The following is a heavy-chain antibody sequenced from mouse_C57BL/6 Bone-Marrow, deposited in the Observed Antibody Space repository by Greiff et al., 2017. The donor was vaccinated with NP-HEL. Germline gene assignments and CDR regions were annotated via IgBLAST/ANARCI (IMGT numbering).Heavy chain of an antibody. Sequence: EVQLVESGGGLVQPGGSLKLSCAASGFTFSDYYMYWVRQTPEKRLEWVAYISNGGGSTYYPDTVKGRFTISRDNAKNTLYLQMSRLKSEDTAMYYCAREGNYVYFDYWGQGTTLTVSS. V-gene: IGHV5-12*01. J-gene: IGHJ2*01. D-gene: IGHD2-1*01. CDR2: ISNGGGST. CDR3: AREGNYVYFDY. CDR1: GFTFSDYY.